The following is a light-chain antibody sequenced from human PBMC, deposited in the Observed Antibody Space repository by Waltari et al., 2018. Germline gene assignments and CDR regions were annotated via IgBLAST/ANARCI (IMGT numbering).Light chain of an antibody. CDR2: DAS. J-gene: IGKJ4*01. CDR1: QDISNY. Sequence: DIQMTQSPSSLSASVGDRVTITCQASQDISNYLNWYQQKPGKAPKLLIYDASNLETGVPSRFSGSGSGTDFTFTISSLQPEDSATYYCQQYLNTPLTFGGGTKVEVK. CDR3: QQYLNTPLT. V-gene: IGKV1-33*01.